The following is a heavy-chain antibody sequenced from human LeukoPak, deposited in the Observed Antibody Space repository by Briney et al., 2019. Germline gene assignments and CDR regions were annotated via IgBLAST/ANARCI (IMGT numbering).Heavy chain of an antibody. J-gene: IGHJ6*03. CDR1: GDSISSGNYY. D-gene: IGHD4-11*01. CDR2: IYKSGST. Sequence: KPSQTLSLTCTVSGDSISSGNYYWNWIRQPAGKGLEWIGRIYKSGSTNYNPSLNGRVSISRDTSNNFFSLRLRSVTAADTAVYFCARGRVSSSTWYSTYYYFFYMDFWGKGTTVTVSS. CDR3: ARGRVSSSTWYSTYYYFFYMDF. V-gene: IGHV4-61*02.